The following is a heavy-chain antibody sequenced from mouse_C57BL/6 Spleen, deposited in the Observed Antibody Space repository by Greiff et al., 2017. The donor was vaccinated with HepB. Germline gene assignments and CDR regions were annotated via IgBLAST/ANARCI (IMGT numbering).Heavy chain of an antibody. CDR2: IYPSDSET. V-gene: IGHV1-52*01. CDR3: ARSGDYDGFAY. Sequence: QVQLQQPGAELVRPGSSVKLSCKASGYTFTSYWMHWVKQRPRQGLEWIGNIYPSDSETHYNQKFKDKATLTVDKSSSTAYMQLSSLTSEDSAVYYCARSGDYDGFAYWGQGTLVTVSA. CDR1: GYTFTSYW. D-gene: IGHD2-4*01. J-gene: IGHJ3*01.